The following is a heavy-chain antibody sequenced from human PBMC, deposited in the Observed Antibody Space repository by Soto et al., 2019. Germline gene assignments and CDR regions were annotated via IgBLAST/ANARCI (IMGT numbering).Heavy chain of an antibody. CDR1: GGSISSGDYY. J-gene: IGHJ6*02. D-gene: IGHD3-16*01. CDR2: IYYSGST. CDR3: ARPADYDYVWGSYPRPAPPWLGV. Sequence: QVQLQESGPGLVKPSQTLSLTCTVSGGSISSGDYYWSWIRQPPGKGLEWIGYIYYSGSTYYNPSLKSRVTISVDTSKNQFSLKLSSVTAADTAVYYCARPADYDYVWGSYPRPAPPWLGVWGQGTTVTVSS. V-gene: IGHV4-30-4*01.